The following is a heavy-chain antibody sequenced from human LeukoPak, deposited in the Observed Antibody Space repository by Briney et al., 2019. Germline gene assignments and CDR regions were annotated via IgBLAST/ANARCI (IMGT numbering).Heavy chain of an antibody. CDR2: IYHRGST. Sequence: SETLSLTCTVSGYSISNGYYWGWIRQPPGKGLEWVGSIYHRGSTYYNPSLRSRVTISLDGSKKKFSLKLTSVTAADTAVHFCARGAEYYAIWRGYAGYSDYWGQGISVTVSS. CDR1: GYSISNGYY. D-gene: IGHD3-3*01. V-gene: IGHV4-38-2*02. CDR3: ARGAEYYAIWRGYAGYSDY. J-gene: IGHJ4*02.